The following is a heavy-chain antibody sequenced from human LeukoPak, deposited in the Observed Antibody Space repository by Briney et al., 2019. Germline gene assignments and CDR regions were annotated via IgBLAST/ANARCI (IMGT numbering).Heavy chain of an antibody. Sequence: PGGSLRLSCAASGFTFTSYAMSWVRQAPGKGLEWVSAASGSGGSTFYADSVKGRFTISRDNSENTLYRRRNGLRAENTAVYYCAKDQYLTGERKPAYFDCWGQGTLVTVSS. D-gene: IGHD7-27*01. CDR3: AKDQYLTGERKPAYFDC. CDR2: ASGSGGST. J-gene: IGHJ4*02. CDR1: GFTFTSYA. V-gene: IGHV3-23*01.